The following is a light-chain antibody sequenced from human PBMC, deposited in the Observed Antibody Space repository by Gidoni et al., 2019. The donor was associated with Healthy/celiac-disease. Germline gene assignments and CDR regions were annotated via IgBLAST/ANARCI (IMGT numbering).Light chain of an antibody. CDR2: GNS. J-gene: IGLJ3*02. Sequence: SVLTQPPSVSGAPGPWVTISCTGSSSNIGDGYDVHWYQQFPGTAPKLLIYGNSNRPSGVPDRFSGSKSGTSASLAITGLQAEDEADYYCQSYDSSLVWVFGGGTKLTVL. CDR1: SSNIGDGYD. CDR3: QSYDSSLVWV. V-gene: IGLV1-40*01.